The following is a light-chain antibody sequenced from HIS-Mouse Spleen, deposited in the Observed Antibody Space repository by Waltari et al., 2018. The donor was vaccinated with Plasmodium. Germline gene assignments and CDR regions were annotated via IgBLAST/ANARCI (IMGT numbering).Light chain of an antibody. CDR1: NIGSKS. V-gene: IGLV3-21*03. J-gene: IGLJ2*01. Sequence: SYVLTQPPSVSVAPGKTARITCGGNNIGSKSVHWYQQKPGQAPVLVVYDDSDRPSGIPAQFSGSNSGNTATLTISRVEAGDEADYYCQVWDSSSDHVVFGGGTKLTVL. CDR3: QVWDSSSDHVV. CDR2: DDS.